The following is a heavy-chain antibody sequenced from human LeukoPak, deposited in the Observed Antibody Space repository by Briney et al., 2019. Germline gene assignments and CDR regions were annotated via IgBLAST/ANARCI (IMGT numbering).Heavy chain of an antibody. CDR1: GFTVSSNY. CDR2: IYSGAST. V-gene: IGHV3-66*01. J-gene: IGHJ4*02. Sequence: PGGSLRLSCAASGFTVSSNYMSWVRQAAVKGLEWVTVIYSGASTYYAYSVKGRITISRDNSKNTLELQMNSLGAEDTSVYYSARETIYWGQGTLVTVSS. CDR3: ARETIY.